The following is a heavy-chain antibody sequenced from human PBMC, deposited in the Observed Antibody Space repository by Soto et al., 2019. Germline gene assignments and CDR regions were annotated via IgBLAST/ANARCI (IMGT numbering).Heavy chain of an antibody. CDR1: GFTFSNAW. CDR3: TTDFENRNRVTMVRGVFYGMDV. J-gene: IGHJ6*02. V-gene: IGHV3-15*07. CDR2: IKSKTDGGTT. D-gene: IGHD3-10*01. Sequence: EVQLVESGGGLVKPGGSLRLSCAASGFTFSNAWMNWVRQAPGKGLEWVGRIKSKTDGGTTDYAAPVKGRFTISRDDSKNTLYLQMNSLKTEDTAVYYCTTDFENRNRVTMVRGVFYGMDVWGQGTTVTVSS.